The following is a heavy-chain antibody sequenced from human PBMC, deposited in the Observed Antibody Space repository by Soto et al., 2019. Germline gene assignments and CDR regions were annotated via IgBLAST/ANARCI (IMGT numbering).Heavy chain of an antibody. Sequence: GGSLRLSCAASGFTVSSKYMSWVRQAPGKGLEWVSLIQNVGPTYYADSVKGRFTISRDTSENTVHLQMDSLRAEDTAVYYCARDVVLCVVGGSAAIPLDARGKGNTLPIPS. D-gene: IGHD2-15*01. V-gene: IGHV3-66*01. CDR1: GFTVSSKY. CDR2: IQNVGPT. CDR3: ARDVVLCVVGGSAAIPLDA. J-gene: IGHJ6*04.